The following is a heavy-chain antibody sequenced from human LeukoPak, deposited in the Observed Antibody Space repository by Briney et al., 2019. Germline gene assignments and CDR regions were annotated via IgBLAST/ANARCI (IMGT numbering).Heavy chain of an antibody. Sequence: GGSLRLSCAASGFTVSSNYMSWVRQAPGKGLEWVSVIYSGGSTYYADSVKGRFTISRDNSKNTLYLQMNSLRAEDTAVYYCARGGYSYGGVQGFGYYYGMDVWGQGTTVTVSS. D-gene: IGHD5-18*01. CDR1: GFTVSSNY. V-gene: IGHV3-66*01. J-gene: IGHJ6*02. CDR3: ARGGYSYGGVQGFGYYYGMDV. CDR2: IYSGGST.